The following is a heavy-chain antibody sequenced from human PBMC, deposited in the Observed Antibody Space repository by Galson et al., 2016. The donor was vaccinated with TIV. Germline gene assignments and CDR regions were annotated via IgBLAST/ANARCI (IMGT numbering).Heavy chain of an antibody. J-gene: IGHJ3*01. CDR2: IYPGDSDT. D-gene: IGHD2-8*02. CDR3: ARLGYCTCDNCRAYDAFAL. Sequence: QSGAEVKEPGESLKISCKGSGYRFATSWIGWVRQMPGKGLEWMGIIYPGDSDTRYSRSFEGQVTISADKSSKTAYLHWSSLKASDTAMYYCARLGYCTCDNCRAYDAFALWGQGTMVAVSA. CDR1: GYRFATSW. V-gene: IGHV5-51*01.